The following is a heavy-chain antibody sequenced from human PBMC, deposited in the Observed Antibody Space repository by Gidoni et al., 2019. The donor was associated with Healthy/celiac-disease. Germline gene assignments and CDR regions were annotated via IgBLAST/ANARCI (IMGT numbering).Heavy chain of an antibody. D-gene: IGHD3-22*01. CDR2: ISWNSGSI. CDR3: AKDMRGWLSHPFDY. CDR1: GSTCDENA. Sequence: EVQLGESGGGLVQPGRSLRLSCAAPGSTCDENAMHLVRQAPGKGLGWVSGISWNSGSIGSADSVKGRFTISRDNAKNSLYLQMNSLRAEDTALYYCAKDMRGWLSHPFDYWGQGTLVTVSS. J-gene: IGHJ4*02. V-gene: IGHV3-9*01.